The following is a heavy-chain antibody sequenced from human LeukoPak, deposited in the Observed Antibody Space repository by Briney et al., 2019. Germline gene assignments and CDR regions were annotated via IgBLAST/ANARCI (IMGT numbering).Heavy chain of an antibody. CDR3: AGSDTTGYIPREWDYWFFDL. CDR1: GFTFSSYD. D-gene: IGHD1-1*01. J-gene: IGHJ2*01. Sequence: PGGSLRLSCAASGFTFSSYDMHWVRQAPGKGLEWVAFIRYDGNNKYHADSVKGRFTISRDNSKNTLNLQMNSLRAEDTAVYYCAGSDTTGYIPREWDYWFFDLWGRGTLVTVSS. V-gene: IGHV3-30*02. CDR2: IRYDGNNK.